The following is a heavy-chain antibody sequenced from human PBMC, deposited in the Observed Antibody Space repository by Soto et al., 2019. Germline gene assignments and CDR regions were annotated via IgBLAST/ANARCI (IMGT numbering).Heavy chain of an antibody. J-gene: IGHJ4*02. V-gene: IGHV1-3*01. CDR2: INPDNGNT. CDR3: ATRDPGQY. Sequence: EAPVEASCKASGLTLTSNTLYWVRQAPGQRLEWMGWINPDNGNTKSSQKFQDRVIITRDTSASTAYMDLSSLSFEETAVYYCATRDPGQYWGKGTLVPGSS. CDR1: GLTLTSNT.